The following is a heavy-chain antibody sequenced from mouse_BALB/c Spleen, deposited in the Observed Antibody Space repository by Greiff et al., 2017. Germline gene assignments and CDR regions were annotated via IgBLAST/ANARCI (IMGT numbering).Heavy chain of an antibody. CDR1: GYSITSGYY. Sequence: ESGPGLVKPSQSLSLTCSVTGYSITSGYYWNWIRQFPGNKLEWMGYISYDGSNNYNPSLKNRISITRDTSKNQFFLKLNSVTTEDTATYDCAREDYYGSSYGYFDVWGAGTTVTVSS. CDR2: ISYDGSN. J-gene: IGHJ1*01. V-gene: IGHV3-6*02. D-gene: IGHD1-1*01. CDR3: AREDYYGSSYGYFDV.